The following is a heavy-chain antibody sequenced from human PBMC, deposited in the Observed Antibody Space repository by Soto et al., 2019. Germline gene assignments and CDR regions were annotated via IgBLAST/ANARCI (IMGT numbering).Heavy chain of an antibody. CDR2: IYYSGST. J-gene: IGHJ6*02. Sequence: QVQLQESGPGLVKPSQTLSLTCTVSGGSISSGDYYCSWIRQPPGKGLEWIGYIYYSGSTHYNPSLKSRVTISVDTSKNQFSLKLNSVTAADTAVYYCARADLKYYDAMDVWGQGTTVTVSS. V-gene: IGHV4-30-4*01. CDR3: ARADLKYYDAMDV. CDR1: GGSISSGDYY.